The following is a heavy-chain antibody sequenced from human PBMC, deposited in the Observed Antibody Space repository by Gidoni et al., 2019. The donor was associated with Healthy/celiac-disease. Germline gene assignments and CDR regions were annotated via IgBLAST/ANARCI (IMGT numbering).Heavy chain of an antibody. J-gene: IGHJ2*01. CDR1: GYTSTSYY. Sequence: QVQLVQSGAEVKKPGASVKVSCKASGYTSTSYYMHWVRQAPGQGLEWMGIINPSGGSTSYAQKFQGRVTMTRDTSTSTVYMELSSLRSEDTAVYYCAGTRVVTAYSTSYWYFDLWGRGTLVTVSS. CDR3: AGTRVVTAYSTSYWYFDL. V-gene: IGHV1-46*01. CDR2: INPSGGST. D-gene: IGHD2-21*02.